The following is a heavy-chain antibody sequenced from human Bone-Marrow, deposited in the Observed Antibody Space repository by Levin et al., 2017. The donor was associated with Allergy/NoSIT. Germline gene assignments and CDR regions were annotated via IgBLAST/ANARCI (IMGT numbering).Heavy chain of an antibody. CDR3: VRYSNRYFAY. D-gene: IGHD4-11*01. Sequence: GASVKVSCAASGFTVSSNYMNWVRQAPGKGLEWVSVIYFDGSTYYTESVKGRFTISRDNSKNTVYLQMNSLRAEDTAVYFCVRYSNRYFAYWGEGTLVTVSS. CDR1: GFTVSSNY. CDR2: IYFDGST. V-gene: IGHV3-53*01. J-gene: IGHJ4*02.